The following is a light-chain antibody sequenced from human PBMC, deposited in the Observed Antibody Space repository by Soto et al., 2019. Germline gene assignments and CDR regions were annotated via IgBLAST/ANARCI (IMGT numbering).Light chain of an antibody. J-gene: IGLJ3*02. V-gene: IGLV2-14*01. CDR2: EVS. CDR3: SSYTSSSTRV. Sequence: QSALPQPASVSGSPGQSITISCTGTSSDVGGYNYVSWYQQHPGKAPKLMIYEVSNGPSGVSNRFSGSKSGNTASLTISGLQAEDEADYYCSSYTSSSTRVFGGGTKLTVL. CDR1: SSDVGGYNY.